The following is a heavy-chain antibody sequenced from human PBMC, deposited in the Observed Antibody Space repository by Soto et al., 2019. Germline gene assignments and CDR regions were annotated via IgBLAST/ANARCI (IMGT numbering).Heavy chain of an antibody. Sequence: GASVKVSCKASGSAFIRHGITWVRQAPGQGLEWMGWISPYTGDTKYVQKFQGRATMTTDTSTSTAYMELRSLRSDDTAMYYCAADSSGSTADYYYYYGMDVWGQGTTVTVSS. CDR3: AADSSGSTADYYYYYGMDV. CDR1: GSAFIRHG. CDR2: ISPYTGDT. D-gene: IGHD3-22*01. V-gene: IGHV1-18*01. J-gene: IGHJ6*02.